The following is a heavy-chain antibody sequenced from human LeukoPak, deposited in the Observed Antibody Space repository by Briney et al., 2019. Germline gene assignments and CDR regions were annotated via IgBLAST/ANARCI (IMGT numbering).Heavy chain of an antibody. CDR2: VIPILNTA. V-gene: IGHV1-69*04. CDR3: ATPYRQTYYDFWSGLDY. Sequence: ASVKVSCEAFGGTFSSHAVNWVRQAPGQELEWMGRVIPILNTANYAQKFQGRVTMTADKSTGTAYMELSSLRSEDTAVYYCATPYRQTYYDFWSGLDYWGQGTLVTVSS. D-gene: IGHD3-3*01. J-gene: IGHJ4*02. CDR1: GGTFSSHA.